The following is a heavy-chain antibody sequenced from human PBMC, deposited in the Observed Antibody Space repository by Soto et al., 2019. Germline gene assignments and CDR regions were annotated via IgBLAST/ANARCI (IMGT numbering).Heavy chain of an antibody. D-gene: IGHD6-19*01. V-gene: IGHV3-33*01. CDR2: RWYDGTNK. J-gene: IGHJ6*02. Sequence: QVQLVESGGGVAQPGRSLRLSCTVSGFTFSGHAMHWVRQAPGKGLEWVTQRWYDGTNKYYAESVKGRFTISRDNSKNTLYLQMNSLRVEDTAVYYCARDGVGLAPYALDVWGQGTSVTVSS. CDR3: ARDGVGLAPYALDV. CDR1: GFTFSGHA.